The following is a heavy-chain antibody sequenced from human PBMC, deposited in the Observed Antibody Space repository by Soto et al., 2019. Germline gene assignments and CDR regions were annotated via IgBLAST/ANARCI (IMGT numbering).Heavy chain of an antibody. CDR1: GYSFTSYW. D-gene: IGHD5-12*01. Sequence: LGESLKISCKGSGYSFTSYWIGWVRQMPGKGLEWMGIIYPGDSDTTYSPSFQGQVTISVDKSISTAYLQWSSLKASDTAMYYCVRCPVATGWFDPWGQGTLVTVSS. CDR2: IYPGDSDT. V-gene: IGHV5-51*01. J-gene: IGHJ5*02. CDR3: VRCPVATGWFDP.